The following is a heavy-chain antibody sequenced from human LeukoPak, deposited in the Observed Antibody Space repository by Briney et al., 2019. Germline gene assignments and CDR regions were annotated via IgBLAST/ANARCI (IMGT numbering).Heavy chain of an antibody. CDR1: GGSITSSY. CDR2: FYYSGAT. CDR3: ARSNARDGYDFGY. D-gene: IGHD5-24*01. J-gene: IGHJ4*02. V-gene: IGHV4-59*08. Sequence: SETLSLTCTVSGGSITSSYWSWLRQPPGKGLQWIGYFYYSGATNYNPSLKSRVTISVDTSKTQLSLKMTSMTAADTAVYYCARSNARDGYDFGYWGQGTLVTVSS.